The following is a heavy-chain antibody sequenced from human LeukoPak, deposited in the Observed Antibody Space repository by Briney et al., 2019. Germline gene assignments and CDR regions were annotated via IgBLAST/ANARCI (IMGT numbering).Heavy chain of an antibody. D-gene: IGHD3/OR15-3a*01. CDR3: ARDLRTGSYLDY. J-gene: IGHJ4*02. Sequence: PGTSLRLSCAASGFTFSSYAMHWVRQAPGKGLEWVAVLPYDGRNQYYADSVKGRFTISRDNSKNTLYLQMNSLRGEDTAVYYCARDLRTGSYLDYWGQGTLVTVSS. CDR2: LPYDGRNQ. CDR1: GFTFSSYA. V-gene: IGHV3-30*01.